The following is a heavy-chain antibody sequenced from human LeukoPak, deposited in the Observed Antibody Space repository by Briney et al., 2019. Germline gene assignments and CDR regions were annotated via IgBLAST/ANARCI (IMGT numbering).Heavy chain of an antibody. CDR3: AREWRGSGDY. CDR1: GFTFSSYG. Sequence: PGGSLRLSCAASGFTFSSYGMNWVRQAPGKGLEWVSYISSSSSTIYYADSVKGRFTVSRDNAKNSLFLQMNSLRAEDTAIYYCAREWRGSGDYWGQGTLVTVSS. CDR2: ISSSSSTI. D-gene: IGHD3-10*01. J-gene: IGHJ4*02. V-gene: IGHV3-48*04.